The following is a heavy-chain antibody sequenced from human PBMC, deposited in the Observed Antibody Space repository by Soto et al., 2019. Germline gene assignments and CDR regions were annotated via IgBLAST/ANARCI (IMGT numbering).Heavy chain of an antibody. Sequence: QLQLQESGPGLVKPSETLSLTCTVSGGSISSSSYYWGWIRQPPGKGLEWIGSVYYSGSTYYNPSLKSRVTIAVDTYKNQFSLKLSSVTAADTAVYYCARQISAADPWFDPWGQGTLVTVSS. CDR2: VYYSGST. V-gene: IGHV4-39*01. D-gene: IGHD6-13*01. CDR1: GGSISSSSYY. J-gene: IGHJ5*02. CDR3: ARQISAADPWFDP.